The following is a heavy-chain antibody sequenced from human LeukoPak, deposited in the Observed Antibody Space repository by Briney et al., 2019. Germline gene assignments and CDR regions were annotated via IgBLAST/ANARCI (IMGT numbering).Heavy chain of an antibody. J-gene: IGHJ4*02. CDR3: AREGGSYGSFDY. V-gene: IGHV4-59*01. CDR1: GGSISSYY. CDR2: IYYSGST. Sequence: PSETLSLTCTVSGGSISSYYWSWIRQPPGKGLEWIGYIYYSGSTNYNPSLKSRVTISVDTSKNQFSLKLSSVTAADTVVYYCAREGGSYGSFDYWGQGTLVTVSS. D-gene: IGHD1-26*01.